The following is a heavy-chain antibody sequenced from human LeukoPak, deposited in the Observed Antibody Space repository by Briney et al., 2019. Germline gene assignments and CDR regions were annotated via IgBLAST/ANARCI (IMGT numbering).Heavy chain of an antibody. V-gene: IGHV3-23*01. Sequence: GGSLRLSCAASGFTFSGYAMTWVRQTPGKGLEWVSTISGVGDKTYFADSVKGRFSVSRDNSKTTVSVQMDRLSAEDTAVYYCAKGFGDTTFGVVTANDYWGQGILVTVSS. CDR3: AKGFGDTTFGVVTANDY. CDR2: ISGVGDKT. J-gene: IGHJ4*02. CDR1: GFTFSGYA. D-gene: IGHD3-3*01.